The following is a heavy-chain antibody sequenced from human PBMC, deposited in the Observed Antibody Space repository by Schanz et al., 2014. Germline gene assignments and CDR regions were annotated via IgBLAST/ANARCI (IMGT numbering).Heavy chain of an antibody. CDR3: ARVHIATYHYNSPDAFDI. J-gene: IGHJ3*02. D-gene: IGHD3-10*01. Sequence: QLMQSGSEVRKPGASVKVSCKASGYIFGSHGMTWVRQAPGQGPELMGWINAHTGNTQYAQKFQGRVNMTRDTVTTTVHLELTRLRTDDTAIYYCARVHIATYHYNSPDAFDIWGQGTMVNVSS. CDR1: GYIFGSHG. V-gene: IGHV1-18*01. CDR2: INAHTGNT.